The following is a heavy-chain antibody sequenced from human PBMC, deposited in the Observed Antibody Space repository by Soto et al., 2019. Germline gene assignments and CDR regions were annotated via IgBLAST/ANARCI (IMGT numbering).Heavy chain of an antibody. D-gene: IGHD2-15*01. V-gene: IGHV1-69*02. CDR2: IIPILGIA. Sequence: QVQLVQSGAEVKKPGSSVKVSCKASGGTFSSYTISWVRQAPGQGLEWMGRIIPILGIANYAQKFQGRVTITADQSTSTAYMGLSSLRSEDTAVYYCAREWEYCSGGSCRLYYYYYMDVWGKGNTVTVSS. J-gene: IGHJ6*03. CDR3: AREWEYCSGGSCRLYYYYYMDV. CDR1: GGTFSSYT.